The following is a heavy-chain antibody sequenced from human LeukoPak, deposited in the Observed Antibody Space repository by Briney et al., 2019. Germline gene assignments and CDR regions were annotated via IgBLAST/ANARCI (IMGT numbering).Heavy chain of an antibody. Sequence: SETLSLTCAVSGYSVSGGYYWGWIRQPPGKRLEWIGTIHYSGSTDYKSSLQSRVTISLDTSKNQLSLKLSSVTAADTAVYYCARARGYYYDSRTYYRPFDYWGQGILVTVSS. J-gene: IGHJ4*02. V-gene: IGHV4-38-2*01. CDR2: IHYSGST. CDR3: ARARGYYYDSRTYYRPFDY. D-gene: IGHD3-22*01. CDR1: GYSVSGGYY.